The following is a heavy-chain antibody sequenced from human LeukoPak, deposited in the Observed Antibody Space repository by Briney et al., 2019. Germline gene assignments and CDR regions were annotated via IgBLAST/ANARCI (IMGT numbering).Heavy chain of an antibody. Sequence: GGSLRLPCAAPGLTFSDYYMTWIRQAPGKGLEWVSSISGSGTTIYSADSVRGRFTVSRDNAKNSLFLHMNSLRAEDTAVYYCAIQITMIVVVPYFDYWGQGTLVTVSS. CDR1: GLTFSDYY. J-gene: IGHJ4*02. CDR3: AIQITMIVVVPYFDY. CDR2: ISGSGTTI. D-gene: IGHD3-22*01. V-gene: IGHV3-11*04.